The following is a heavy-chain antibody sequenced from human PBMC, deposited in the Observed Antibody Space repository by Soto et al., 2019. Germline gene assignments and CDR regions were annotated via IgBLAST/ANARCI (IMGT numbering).Heavy chain of an antibody. Sequence: ASVKVSCKASGSTFNSHYMHWVRQAPGQGLEWIGIINPSGGSTSYAQKFQGRVTMTRDTSTSTVYMELSSLRSEDTAVYYCARNYGGNSGYFQNWGQGTLVTVS. CDR2: INPSGGST. CDR3: ARNYGGNSGYFQN. J-gene: IGHJ1*01. D-gene: IGHD4-17*01. CDR1: GSTFNSHY. V-gene: IGHV1-46*02.